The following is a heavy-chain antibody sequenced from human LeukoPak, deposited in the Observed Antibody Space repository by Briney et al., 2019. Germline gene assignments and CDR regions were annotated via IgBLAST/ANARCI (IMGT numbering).Heavy chain of an antibody. CDR2: ISTDGSTT. J-gene: IGHJ3*02. CDR1: AFTFIRHL. Sequence: TGGSLRLSCAGSAFTFIRHLMHSVRQAPGKGLVWVSRISTDGSTTLYSDSVKGRFTISRDNAKNTLYLQMSSLRAEDTAVYYCAKDYRYCTSTSCYGDDAFDIWGQGTMVTVSS. D-gene: IGHD2-2*01. CDR3: AKDYRYCTSTSCYGDDAFDI. V-gene: IGHV3-74*01.